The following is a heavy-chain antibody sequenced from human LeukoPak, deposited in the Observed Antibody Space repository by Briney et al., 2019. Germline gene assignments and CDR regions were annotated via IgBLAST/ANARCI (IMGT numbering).Heavy chain of an antibody. Sequence: SETLSLTCTVSGGSISSYYWSWIRQPPGKGLEWIGYISYSGTTNYNPSLKSRVTISIDTSKNQFSLKLSSVTAADTAVYYCAEGYNPYYFDYWGQGALVTVSS. CDR2: ISYSGTT. V-gene: IGHV4-59*03. CDR3: AEGYNPYYFDY. J-gene: IGHJ4*02. CDR1: GGSISSYY. D-gene: IGHD1-14*01.